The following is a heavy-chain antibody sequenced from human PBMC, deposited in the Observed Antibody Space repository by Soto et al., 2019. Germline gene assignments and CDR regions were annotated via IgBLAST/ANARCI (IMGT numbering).Heavy chain of an antibody. CDR2: ISAHNGNT. CDR1: GYAFTTYG. V-gene: IGHV1-18*01. CDR3: ARGRSGDY. J-gene: IGHJ4*02. Sequence: QVHLVQSGAEVKKPGASVKVSCKGSGYAFTTYGITWVRQAPGQGLEWMGWISAHNGNTNYAQKPQGRVTVPRDTSTSTAYMELRGLRSDATAVYYYARGRSGDYWGQGALVTVSS.